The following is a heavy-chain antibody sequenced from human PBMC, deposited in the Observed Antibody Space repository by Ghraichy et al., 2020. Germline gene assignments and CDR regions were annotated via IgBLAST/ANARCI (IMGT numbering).Heavy chain of an antibody. J-gene: IGHJ4*02. CDR2: IYYSGST. Sequence: SETLSLTCTVSGGSISSGGYYWSWIRQHPGKGLEWIGYIYYSGSTYYNPSLKSRVTISVDTSKNQFSLKLSSVTAADTAVYYCARLYYGSGGPGDYWGQGTLVTVSS. V-gene: IGHV4-31*03. CDR3: ARLYYGSGGPGDY. D-gene: IGHD3-10*01. CDR1: GGSISSGGYY.